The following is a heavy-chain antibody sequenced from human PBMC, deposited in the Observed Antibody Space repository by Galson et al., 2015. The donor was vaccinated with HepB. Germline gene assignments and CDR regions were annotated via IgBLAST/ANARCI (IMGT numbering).Heavy chain of an antibody. CDR1: GGTISSFY. J-gene: IGHJ4*02. CDR2: ISYSGYT. V-gene: IGHV4-59*08. D-gene: IGHD5-18*01. CDR3: ADRLPTAYFDY. Sequence: TLSLTCTVSGGTISSFYWSWIRQFPGKGLEWIGYISYSGYTKYNPSLKSRVTISGDTSKNQFSLKLSSVTTADTAVYYCADRLPTAYFDYWGQGTLVTVSS.